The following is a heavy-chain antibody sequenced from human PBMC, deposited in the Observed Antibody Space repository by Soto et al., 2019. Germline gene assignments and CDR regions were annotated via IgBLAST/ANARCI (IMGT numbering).Heavy chain of an antibody. CDR2: ISSSSSTI. Sequence: VQLVESGGGLEQPGGSLRLSCAASGFTFSSYSMNWVRQAPGKGLEWISYISSSSSTIFYADSVKGRFTISRDNAKNSLYLQMNSLRAEDTAVYYCARPSGYCSSTSCKGGDAFDIWGQGTMVTVSS. J-gene: IGHJ3*02. D-gene: IGHD2-2*01. V-gene: IGHV3-48*01. CDR3: ARPSGYCSSTSCKGGDAFDI. CDR1: GFTFSSYS.